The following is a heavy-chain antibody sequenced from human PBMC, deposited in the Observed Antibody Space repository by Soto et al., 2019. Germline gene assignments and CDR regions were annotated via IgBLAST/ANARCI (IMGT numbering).Heavy chain of an antibody. D-gene: IGHD3-10*01. CDR1: GYTFTGYY. V-gene: IGHV1-18*04. Sequence: ASVKVSCKASGYTFTGYYMHWVRQAPGQGLEWMGRIIPNLGIANYAQKLQGRVTMTTDTSTSTAYMELRSLRSDDTAVYYCAREVTVRGVIMVYYYMDVWGKGTTVTVSS. CDR2: IIPNLGIA. J-gene: IGHJ6*03. CDR3: AREVTVRGVIMVYYYMDV.